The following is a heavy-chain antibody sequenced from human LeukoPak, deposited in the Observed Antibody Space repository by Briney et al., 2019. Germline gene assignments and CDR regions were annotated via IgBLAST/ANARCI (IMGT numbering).Heavy chain of an antibody. CDR1: GFTFSRSA. J-gene: IGHJ4*02. V-gene: IGHV3-23*01. CDR3: AKDGLYYDGSEHVYYFDS. CDR2: IIYSGGAT. D-gene: IGHD3-22*01. Sequence: GGSLRLSCAASGFTFSRSAMTWVRQGPGTGLEFVASIIYSGGATYYADSVKGRFTISRDSSKNTLYLQMNSLRAEDTAHYYCAKDGLYYDGSEHVYYFDSWGQGTLVTVSS.